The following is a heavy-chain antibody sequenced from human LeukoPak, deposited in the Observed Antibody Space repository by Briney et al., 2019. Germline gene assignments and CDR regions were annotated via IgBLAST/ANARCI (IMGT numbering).Heavy chain of an antibody. Sequence: TGGSLRLSCAASGFTFSDYSMNWVRQAPGQGLEWVSSISSRSTYTYYADSVRGRFTISRDSAKNSLFLQMDSLRVEDTAVYYCARAHIQDHTIVGLVDHWGQGTLVTVSS. J-gene: IGHJ5*02. D-gene: IGHD1-26*01. CDR1: GFTFSDYS. CDR2: ISSRSTYT. CDR3: ARAHIQDHTIVGLVDH. V-gene: IGHV3-21*01.